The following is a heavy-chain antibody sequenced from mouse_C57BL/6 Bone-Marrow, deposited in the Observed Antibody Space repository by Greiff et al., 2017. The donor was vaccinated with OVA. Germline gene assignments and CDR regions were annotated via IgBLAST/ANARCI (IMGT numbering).Heavy chain of an antibody. D-gene: IGHD1-1*01. CDR2: FNPYNGGT. Sequence: EVQLQQSGPVLVKPGASVKMSCKASGYTFTDYYMNWVKQSHGKSLEWIGVFNPYNGGTSYNQKFKGKATLTVDKSSSTAYMELNSLTSEDSAVYYCARRRYYGSSYDWYFDVWGTGTTVTVSS. CDR1: GYTFTDYY. J-gene: IGHJ1*03. V-gene: IGHV1-19*01. CDR3: ARRRYYGSSYDWYFDV.